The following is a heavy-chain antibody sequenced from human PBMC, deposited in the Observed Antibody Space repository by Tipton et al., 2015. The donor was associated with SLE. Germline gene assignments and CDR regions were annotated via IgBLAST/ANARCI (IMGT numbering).Heavy chain of an antibody. D-gene: IGHD5-12*01. J-gene: IGHJ4*02. CDR1: RGSFNGYY. Sequence: TLSLTCTVHRGSFNGYYWGWMRQPPGEGLEWIGTIYYNGGTHSNPSLKSRVSISVDTSKNQLSLKLSSVTAADTAVYFCARLVGGYARWGQGTLVTVSS. CDR3: ARLVGGYAR. CDR2: IYYNGGT. V-gene: IGHV4-34*01.